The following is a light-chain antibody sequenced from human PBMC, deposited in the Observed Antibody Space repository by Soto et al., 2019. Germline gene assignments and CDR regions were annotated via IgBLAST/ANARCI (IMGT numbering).Light chain of an antibody. CDR1: QGIVRW. J-gene: IGKJ1*01. CDR3: LQDYNYPRT. CDR2: AAS. V-gene: IGKV1-6*01. Sequence: IQMTQSPPTLSASVGDRVTITCRASQGIVRWLAWYQQTSGKAPKLLIYAASSLQSGVPSRFSGSGSGTDFTLTISSLQPEDFATYYCLQDYNYPRTFGQGTKVDIK.